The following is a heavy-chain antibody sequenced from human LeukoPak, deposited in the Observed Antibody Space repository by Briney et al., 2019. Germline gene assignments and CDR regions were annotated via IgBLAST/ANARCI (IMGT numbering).Heavy chain of an antibody. CDR1: GDSISSYY. CDR2: IYYTGST. V-gene: IGHV4-59*08. CDR3: ARLAYCGGDCYSGFDP. J-gene: IGHJ5*02. Sequence: SETLSLTCTVSGDSISSYYWSWIRQPPGKGLEWIAYIYYTGSTNYNPSLKSRVTISVDTSKNQFSLRLSSVTAADTAVYYCARLAYCGGDCYSGFDPWGQGTLVTVSS. D-gene: IGHD2-21*02.